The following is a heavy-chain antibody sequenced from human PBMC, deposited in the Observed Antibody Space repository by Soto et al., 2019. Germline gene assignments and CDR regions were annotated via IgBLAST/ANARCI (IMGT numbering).Heavy chain of an antibody. J-gene: IGHJ5*02. Sequence: PSVKVSCKASGGTFSSYAISWVRQAPGQGLEWMGGIIPIFGTANYAQKFQGRVTITADESTSTAYMELSSLRSEDTAVYYCARTYYDILTGYYKTRDNWFDPWGQGTRVTVS. CDR1: GGTFSSYA. CDR3: ARTYYDILTGYYKTRDNWFDP. V-gene: IGHV1-69*13. CDR2: IIPIFGTA. D-gene: IGHD3-9*01.